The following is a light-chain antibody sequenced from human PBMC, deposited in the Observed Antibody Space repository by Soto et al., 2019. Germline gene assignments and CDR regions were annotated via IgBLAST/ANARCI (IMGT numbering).Light chain of an antibody. CDR2: AAS. V-gene: IGKV1-27*01. CDR1: QGITNY. J-gene: IGKJ1*01. CDR3: QKYNGAPWT. Sequence: DIQMTQSPSSLSASVGDRVSITCRASQGITNYLAWYQQKAGKAPKLLIYAASTLQSGVPSRFSGSGSGTDFSLTISSLQPEDVETYYCQKYNGAPWTFGQGTKVDIK.